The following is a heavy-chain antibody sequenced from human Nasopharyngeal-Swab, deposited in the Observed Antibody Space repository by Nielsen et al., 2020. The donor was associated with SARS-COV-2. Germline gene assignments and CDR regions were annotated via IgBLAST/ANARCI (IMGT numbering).Heavy chain of an antibody. CDR3: AKDRYCSGGACYFSGFDY. J-gene: IGHJ4*02. CDR2: VSGSGGTT. Sequence: VRQAPGKGLEWVSGVSGSGGTTKYADSVKGRFTISRDNSKNKLYLQMHSLRVEDTAVYYCAKDRYCSGGACYFSGFDYWGLGILVTVSS. D-gene: IGHD2-15*01. V-gene: IGHV3-23*01.